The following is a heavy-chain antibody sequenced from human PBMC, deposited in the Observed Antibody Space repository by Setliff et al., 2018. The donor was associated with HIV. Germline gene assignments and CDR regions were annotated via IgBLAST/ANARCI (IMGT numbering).Heavy chain of an antibody. CDR3: AREATPRHSSGWVYFDY. Sequence: GGSLRLSCAASGFTFSNYEVSWVRQAPGKGPEWVSYITGSGDTIYYADSVKGRFTMSRDNAKDSVYLQMNTLRVEDTAVYYCAREATPRHSSGWVYFDYWGQGMMGTVSS. CDR1: GFTFSNYE. D-gene: IGHD6-19*01. CDR2: ITGSGDTI. J-gene: IGHJ4*02. V-gene: IGHV3-48*03.